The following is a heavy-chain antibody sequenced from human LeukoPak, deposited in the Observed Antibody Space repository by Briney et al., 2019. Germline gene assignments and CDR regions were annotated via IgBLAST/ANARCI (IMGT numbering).Heavy chain of an antibody. CDR2: ISNSGSNI. CDR3: AGEGYGDYDGDY. D-gene: IGHD4-17*01. CDR1: GFTFSRYS. Sequence: PGGSLRLSCAASGFTFSRYSMNWLRQAPGKGLEWISYISNSGSNIYYADSVKGRFTISRDNAKNSLFLQMHSLRAEDTAVYYCAGEGYGDYDGDYWGQGTLVTVSS. J-gene: IGHJ4*02. V-gene: IGHV3-48*04.